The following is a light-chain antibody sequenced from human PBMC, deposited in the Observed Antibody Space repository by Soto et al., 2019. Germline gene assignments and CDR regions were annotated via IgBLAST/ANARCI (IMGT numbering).Light chain of an antibody. V-gene: IGLV1-44*01. CDR3: AAWDDSLNAWV. CDR2: SNN. J-gene: IGLJ3*02. Sequence: AVLTQPPPASGTPGQRVTISCSGSSSNIGSNKVNWYQQLPGTAPKLLIYSNNQRPSGVPDRFSGSKSGTSASLAISGLQSEDEADYYCAAWDDSLNAWVFGGGTKLTVL. CDR1: SSNIGSNK.